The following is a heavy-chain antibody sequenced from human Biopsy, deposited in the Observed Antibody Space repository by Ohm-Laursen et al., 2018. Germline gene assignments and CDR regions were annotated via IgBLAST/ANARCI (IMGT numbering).Heavy chain of an antibody. D-gene: IGHD2-2*01. CDR2: MNPNSGNT. Sequence: ESLRISCNASGYTFTSYDINWVRQATGQGLEWMGWMNPNSGNTGYAQKFQGRVTMTRNTSISTAYMELSSLRSEDTAVYYCARVPSTTRSRDYWGQGTLVTVSS. CDR3: ARVPSTTRSRDY. V-gene: IGHV1-8*01. J-gene: IGHJ4*02. CDR1: GYTFTSYD.